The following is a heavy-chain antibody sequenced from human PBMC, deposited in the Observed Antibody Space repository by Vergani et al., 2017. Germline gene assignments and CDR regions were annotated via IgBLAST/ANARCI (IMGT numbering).Heavy chain of an antibody. D-gene: IGHD3-9*01. V-gene: IGHV1-46*03. CDR3: ARGDYGILTGYRY. J-gene: IGHJ4*02. CDR1: GYSFTTYD. CDR2: INPSGGHT. Sequence: QVQLVQSGAEVKKPGASVKLSCKASGYSFTTYDINWVRQALGHGLEWVGWINPSGGHTNYAQKFQGRVTMTRDTSTSTVYMELSSLRSEDTAIYYCARGDYGILTGYRYWGQGTLVTVSA.